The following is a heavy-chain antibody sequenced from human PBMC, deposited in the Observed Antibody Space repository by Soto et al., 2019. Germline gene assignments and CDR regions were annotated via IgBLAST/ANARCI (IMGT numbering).Heavy chain of an antibody. J-gene: IGHJ6*02. D-gene: IGHD2-15*01. V-gene: IGHV3-74*01. CDR3: AKGRGSPTPYGMDV. Sequence: GGSLRLSCVASGFTFTNYWMHWVRQAPGKGLVWVSYINSDGSNTNYADSVKGRFTISRDNAKNTLYLQMNSLRAEDTALYYCAKGRGSPTPYGMDVWGQGTTVPVSS. CDR1: GFTFTNYW. CDR2: INSDGSNT.